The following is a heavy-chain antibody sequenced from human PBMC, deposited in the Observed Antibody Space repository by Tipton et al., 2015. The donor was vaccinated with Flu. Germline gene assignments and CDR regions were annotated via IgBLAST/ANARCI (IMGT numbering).Heavy chain of an antibody. J-gene: IGHJ4*02. CDR2: IWSDGINR. CDR1: GFTFSSHA. D-gene: IGHD1-1*01. V-gene: IGHV3-33*01. Sequence: SLRLSCAASGFTFSSHAIHWVRQAPGKGLEWVALIWSDGINRYYADSVKGRFTLSRDNSRNILYLQMNSLRAEDTAVYYCGRPLLETGTLWTDFWGQGTLVTVSS. CDR3: GRPLLETGTLWTDF.